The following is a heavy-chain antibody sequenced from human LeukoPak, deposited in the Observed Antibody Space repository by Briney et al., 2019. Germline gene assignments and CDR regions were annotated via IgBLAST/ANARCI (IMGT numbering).Heavy chain of an antibody. CDR2: ISYSGGS. J-gene: IGHJ4*02. Sequence: SETLSLTCTVSGDSISSSSYYWGWIRQPPGKGLEWIGSISYSGGSYYTPSLRSRVTISVDTSKNQFSLKLSSVTAADTAVYYCARDRSGSGGWGQGTLVTVSS. D-gene: IGHD3-10*01. CDR3: ARDRSGSGG. CDR1: GDSISSSSYY. V-gene: IGHV4-39*07.